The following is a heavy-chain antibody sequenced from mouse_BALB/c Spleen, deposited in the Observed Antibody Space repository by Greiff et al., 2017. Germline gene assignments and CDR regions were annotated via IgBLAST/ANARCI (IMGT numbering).Heavy chain of an antibody. V-gene: IGHV14-3*02. CDR1: GFNIKDTY. CDR2: IDPANGNT. D-gene: IGHD2-1*01. Sequence: EVQLQQSGAELVKPGASVKLSCTASGFNIKDTYMHWVKQRPEQGLEWIGRIDPANGNTKYDPKFQGKATITADTSSNTAYLQLSSLTSEDTAVYYCARGGLIYYGNYLYAMDYWGQGTSVTVSS. J-gene: IGHJ4*01. CDR3: ARGGLIYYGNYLYAMDY.